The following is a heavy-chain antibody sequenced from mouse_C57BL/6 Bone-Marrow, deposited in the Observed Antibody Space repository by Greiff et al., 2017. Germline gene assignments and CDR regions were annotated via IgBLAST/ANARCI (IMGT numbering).Heavy chain of an antibody. V-gene: IGHV1-39*01. D-gene: IGHD2-14*01. CDR2: INPNYGTT. CDR1: GYSFTDYN. J-gene: IGHJ3*01. Sequence: LMEPGASVKISCKASGYSFTDYNMNWVKQSNGKSLEWIGVINPNYGTTSYNQKFKGKATLTVDQSSSTAYMQLNSLTSEDSAVYYCARSPFRDDVAWFAYWGQGTLVTVSA. CDR3: ARSPFRDDVAWFAY.